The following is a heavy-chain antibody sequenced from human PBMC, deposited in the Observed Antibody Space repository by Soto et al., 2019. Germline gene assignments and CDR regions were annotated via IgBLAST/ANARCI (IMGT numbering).Heavy chain of an antibody. Sequence: SVKVSCKASGGTFSSYAISWVRQAPGQGLEWMGGIIPIFGTANYAQKFQGRVTITADESTSTAYMELSSLRSEDTAVYYCARDLQYSSSSGHLFDSWGQGSMVTVSS. D-gene: IGHD6-6*01. V-gene: IGHV1-69*13. CDR3: ARDLQYSSSSGHLFDS. J-gene: IGHJ5*01. CDR2: IIPIFGTA. CDR1: GGTFSSYA.